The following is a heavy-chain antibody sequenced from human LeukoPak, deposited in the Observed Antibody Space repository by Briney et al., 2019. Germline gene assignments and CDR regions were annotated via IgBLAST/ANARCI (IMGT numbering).Heavy chain of an antibody. CDR2: IRSKAYGGTT. J-gene: IGHJ4*02. CDR1: GGSISGYY. Sequence: LSLTCSVSGGSISGYYWSWVRQAPGKGLEWVGFIRSKAYGGTTEYAASVKGRFTISRDDSKSIAYLQMNSLKTEDTAVYYCTRDPPYSSGWYGYWGQGTLVTVSS. D-gene: IGHD6-19*01. CDR3: TRDPPYSSGWYGY. V-gene: IGHV3-49*04.